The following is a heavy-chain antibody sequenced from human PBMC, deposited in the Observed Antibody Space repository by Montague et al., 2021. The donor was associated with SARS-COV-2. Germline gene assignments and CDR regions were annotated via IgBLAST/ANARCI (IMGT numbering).Heavy chain of an antibody. J-gene: IGHJ4*02. D-gene: IGHD4-23*01. CDR3: ARELGTVATLDY. CDR1: GFSLSTSGMC. V-gene: IGHV2-70*11. CDR2: IDWDDDK. Sequence: PALVKPTQTLTLTCTFSGFSLSTSGMCVSWIRQPPGKALEWLARIDWDDDKYYSTSLKTRLTISKDTSKNQVVFTITNMDPVDTATYYCARELGTVATLDYWGQGTLVTVSS.